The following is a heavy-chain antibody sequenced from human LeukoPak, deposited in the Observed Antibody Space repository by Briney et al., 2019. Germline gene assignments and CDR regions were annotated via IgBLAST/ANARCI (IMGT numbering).Heavy chain of an antibody. CDR3: TRGLSIATRPAYYFDY. V-gene: IGHV1-2*02. Sequence: GASVKVSCKASGHTFTDYYMHWVGQAPGQGFEWMGWINPNSGGTNYAQKFQGRVTMTRDTSISTAYMELTSLRSDDTAVYYCTRGLSIATRPAYYFDYWGQGTLVTVSS. CDR1: GHTFTDYY. J-gene: IGHJ4*02. D-gene: IGHD6-6*01. CDR2: INPNSGGT.